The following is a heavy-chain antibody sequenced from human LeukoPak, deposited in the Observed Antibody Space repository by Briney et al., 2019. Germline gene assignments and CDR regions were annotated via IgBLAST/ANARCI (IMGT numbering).Heavy chain of an antibody. V-gene: IGHV3-7*03. D-gene: IGHD3-10*01. CDR2: IKQTGSEK. J-gene: IGHJ4*02. Sequence: GGSLRLSCAASGFTFSDYWMSWVRQAPGKGLEWVANIKQTGSEKYYVDSVKGRFTITRDNAKNSLYLQVNSLRAEDTAVYYCARAGSNWHYVYWGQGTLVTVSS. CDR3: ARAGSNWHYVY. CDR1: GFTFSDYW.